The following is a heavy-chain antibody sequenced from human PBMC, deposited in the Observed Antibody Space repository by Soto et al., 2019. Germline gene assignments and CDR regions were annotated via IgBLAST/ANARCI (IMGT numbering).Heavy chain of an antibody. V-gene: IGHV1-18*01. Sequence: ASVKVSCKTSGYTFTNFALSWVRQAPGQGLEWIGFVSANNGFTHFAQKFQGRVSVKTDTSTSTVYLDLRSLSSDDTAVYYCARGGAARHLDSWGQGTPVTVSS. D-gene: IGHD6-6*01. CDR1: GYTFTNFA. CDR2: VSANNGFT. J-gene: IGHJ5*01. CDR3: ARGGAARHLDS.